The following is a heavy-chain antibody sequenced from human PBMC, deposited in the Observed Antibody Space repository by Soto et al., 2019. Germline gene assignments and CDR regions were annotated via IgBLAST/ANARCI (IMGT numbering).Heavy chain of an antibody. CDR2: INAGNGNT. D-gene: IGHD2-2*01. Sequence: ASVKVSCKASGYTFTSYAMHWLRQAPGQRLEWMGWINAGNGNTKYSQKFQGRVTTTRDTCASTADIELSSLRSEDTAVYYCARGQYQRLSTRNYYYYYGRDVGGKGTTVTVPS. CDR3: ARGQYQRLSTRNYYYYYGRDV. J-gene: IGHJ6*04. V-gene: IGHV1-3*01. CDR1: GYTFTSYA.